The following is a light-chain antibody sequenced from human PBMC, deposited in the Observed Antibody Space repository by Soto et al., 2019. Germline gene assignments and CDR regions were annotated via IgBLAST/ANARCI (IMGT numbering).Light chain of an antibody. CDR2: GAS. CDR1: QSVTSSY. J-gene: IGKJ2*01. Sequence: EIMLTQSPGTLSLSPGERATLSCRASQSVTSSYLAWYQQKPGQAPRLLIYGASTRATGLPDRFSGSGSGTDFTLTISRLEPEDSAVYYCQQYGNSPYTFGQGTKLEIK. CDR3: QQYGNSPYT. V-gene: IGKV3-20*01.